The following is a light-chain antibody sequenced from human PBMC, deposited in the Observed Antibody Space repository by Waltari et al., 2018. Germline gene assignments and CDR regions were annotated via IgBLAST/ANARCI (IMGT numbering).Light chain of an antibody. CDR1: SSTFGAAYD. CDR2: GNT. CDR3: QSYDSSLSGSA. J-gene: IGLJ2*01. Sequence: SVLTQPPSVSGAPGQRVTIPCPGSSSTFGAAYDVQWYQHLPGTAPTLLIYGNTNRPSGVPDRFSGSKSGTSASLAITGLQSEDEADYYCQSYDSSLSGSAFGGGTKLTVL. V-gene: IGLV1-40*01.